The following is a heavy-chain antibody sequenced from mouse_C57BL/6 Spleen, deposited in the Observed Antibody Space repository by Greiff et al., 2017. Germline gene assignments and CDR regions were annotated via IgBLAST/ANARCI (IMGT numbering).Heavy chain of an antibody. CDR1: GYAFSSYW. CDR2: ISPGDGDT. J-gene: IGHJ2*01. CDR3: ARLMTTVVASVDY. Sequence: VQLQQSGAELVKPGASVKISCKASGYAFSSYWMNWVKQRPGKGLEWIGQISPGDGDTNYNGKFKGKATLTADKSSSTAYMQLSSLTSEDSAVDFCARLMTTVVASVDYWGQGTTLTVSS. D-gene: IGHD1-1*01. V-gene: IGHV1-80*01.